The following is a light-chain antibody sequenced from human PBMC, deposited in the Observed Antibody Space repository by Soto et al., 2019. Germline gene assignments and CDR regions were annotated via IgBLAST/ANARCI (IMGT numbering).Light chain of an antibody. CDR3: SSYTTSNTGQMV. Sequence: QSVLTQPASVSGSPGQSITISCPGTSSDVGGYNYVSGYQHHPGKAPNLMIFDVSNRPSGVSIRFSGSRSGNTASLTISGLQPEDEADDYGSSYTTSNTGQMVFGTGTKVTVL. CDR1: SSDVGGYNY. CDR2: DVS. V-gene: IGLV2-14*03. J-gene: IGLJ1*01.